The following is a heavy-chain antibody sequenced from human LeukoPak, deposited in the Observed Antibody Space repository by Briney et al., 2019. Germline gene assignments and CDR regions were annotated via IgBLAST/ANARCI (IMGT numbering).Heavy chain of an antibody. CDR2: IHTSGST. D-gene: IGHD6-19*01. CDR3: AGRAQTTGWSFDY. CDR1: GGSISSYY. J-gene: IGHJ4*02. Sequence: SGTLSLTCIVSGGSISSYYWSWIRQPAGKGLEWIGQIHTSGSTNYNPSLKSRVAMSVDTSKNQFSLELSSVTAADTAVYYCAGRAQTTGWSFDYWGEGALVTVSS. V-gene: IGHV4-4*07.